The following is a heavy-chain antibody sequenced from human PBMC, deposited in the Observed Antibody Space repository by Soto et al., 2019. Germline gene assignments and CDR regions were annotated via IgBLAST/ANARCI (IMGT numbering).Heavy chain of an antibody. V-gene: IGHV1-24*01. Sequence: ASVKVSCKVSGYPLTELSMHWVRQAPGKGLEWMGGFDPEDGETIYAQKFQGRVTMTEDTSTDTAYMELSSLRSEDTAVYYCATWSFPGIAAAGSHDYWGQGTLVTVSS. CDR2: FDPEDGET. J-gene: IGHJ4*02. CDR1: GYPLTELS. D-gene: IGHD6-13*01. CDR3: ATWSFPGIAAAGSHDY.